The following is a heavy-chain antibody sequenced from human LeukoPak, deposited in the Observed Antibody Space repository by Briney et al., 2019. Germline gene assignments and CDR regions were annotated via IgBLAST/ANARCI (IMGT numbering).Heavy chain of an antibody. CDR1: GGSISSYY. Sequence: SETLSLTCTVSGGSISSYYWSWIRQPPGKGLEWIGYIYYSGSTNYNPSLKSRVTILVDTSKNQFSLKLSSVTAADTAVYYCARYCSSTRCYRGGHDAFDIWGQGTMVTVSS. D-gene: IGHD2-2*02. J-gene: IGHJ3*02. CDR2: IYYSGST. CDR3: ARYCSSTRCYRGGHDAFDI. V-gene: IGHV4-59*01.